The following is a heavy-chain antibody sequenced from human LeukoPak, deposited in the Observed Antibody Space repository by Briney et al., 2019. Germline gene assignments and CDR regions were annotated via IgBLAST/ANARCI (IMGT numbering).Heavy chain of an antibody. V-gene: IGHV4-59*05. CDR3: ARQSYYSNPFDY. Sequence: PSETLSLTCTVSGGSISSYYWSWIRQPPGKGLEWIGSIYYSGSTYYNPSLKSRVTISVDTSKNQFSLKLSSVTAADTAVYYCARQSYYSNPFDYWGQGTLVTVSS. CDR2: IYYSGST. D-gene: IGHD4-11*01. CDR1: GGSISSYY. J-gene: IGHJ4*02.